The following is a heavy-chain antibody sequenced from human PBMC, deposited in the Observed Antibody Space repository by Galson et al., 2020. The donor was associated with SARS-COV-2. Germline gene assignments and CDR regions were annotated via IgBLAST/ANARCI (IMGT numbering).Heavy chain of an antibody. CDR3: LLDGVSTTPYYYGMDV. CDR2: IRSKANSYAT. CDR1: GFTFSGSA. V-gene: IGHV3-73*01. J-gene: IGHJ6*02. Sequence: GGSLRLSCAASGFTFSGSAMHWVRQASGKGLEWVGRIRSKANSYATAYAASVKGRFTISRDDSKNTAYLQMNSLKTEDTAVYYCLLDGVSTTPYYYGMDVWGQGTTVTVSS. D-gene: IGHD1-1*01.